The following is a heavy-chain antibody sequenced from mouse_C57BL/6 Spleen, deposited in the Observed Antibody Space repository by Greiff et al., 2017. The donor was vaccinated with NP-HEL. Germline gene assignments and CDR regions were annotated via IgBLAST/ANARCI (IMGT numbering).Heavy chain of an antibody. CDR3: AINGYDDAMDY. J-gene: IGHJ4*01. V-gene: IGHV5-15*01. CDR2: ISNLAYSI. CDR1: GFTFSDYG. D-gene: IGHD2-2*01. Sequence: EVQGVESGGGLVQPGGSLKLSCAASGFTFSDYGMAWVRQAPRKGPEWVAFISNLAYSIYYAATVPGRFTISRENAKNTLYLEMSSLRSEDTAMYYCAINGYDDAMDYWGQGTSVTVSS.